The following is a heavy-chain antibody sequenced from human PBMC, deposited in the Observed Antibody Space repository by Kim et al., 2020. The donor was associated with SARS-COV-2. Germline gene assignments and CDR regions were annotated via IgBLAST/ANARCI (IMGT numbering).Heavy chain of an antibody. J-gene: IGHJ6*03. D-gene: IGHD5-12*01. CDR3: ARRGYSGYEPYYYYMDV. V-gene: IGHV3-11*01. Sequence: VKGRFTISRDDARNSLYLQMNSLRAEDTAVYYCARRGYSGYEPYYYYMDVWGKGTTVTVSS.